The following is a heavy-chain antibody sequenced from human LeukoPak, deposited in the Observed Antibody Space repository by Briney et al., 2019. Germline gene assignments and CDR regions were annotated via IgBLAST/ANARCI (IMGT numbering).Heavy chain of an antibody. J-gene: IGHJ4*02. CDR1: GYTFTSYA. D-gene: IGHD6-13*01. CDR2: INAGNGNT. CDR3: ARQDPRQQLAHIDY. Sequence: ASVKVSCKASGYTFTSYAMHGVRQAPGQRLEWMRWINAGNGNTKYSQEFQGRVTITRDTSASTAYMELSSLRSEDMAVYYCARQDPRQQLAHIDYWGQGTLVTVSS. V-gene: IGHV1-3*03.